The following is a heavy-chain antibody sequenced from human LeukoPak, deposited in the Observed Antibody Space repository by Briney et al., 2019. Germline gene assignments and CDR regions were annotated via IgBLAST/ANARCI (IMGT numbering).Heavy chain of an antibody. Sequence: PGRSLRLSCAASGFAFSSYGMHWVRQAPSKGREWVAVISYNGNNKYYADSVKGRCTTSRDNAKNTLYLQMNSLRAEDTAVFYCARELGTGFDSWGQGTLVTVSS. V-gene: IGHV3-30*03. CDR1: GFAFSSYG. J-gene: IGHJ4*02. CDR2: ISYNGNNK. CDR3: ARELGTGFDS.